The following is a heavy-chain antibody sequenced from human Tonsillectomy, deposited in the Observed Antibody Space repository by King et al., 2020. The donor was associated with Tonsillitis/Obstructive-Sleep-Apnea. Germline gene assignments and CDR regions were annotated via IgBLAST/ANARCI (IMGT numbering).Heavy chain of an antibody. J-gene: IGHJ3*02. D-gene: IGHD1-14*01. Sequence: QLVQSGAEVKKPGESLKISCKGSGYSFSNYWIGWVRQMPGKGLEWMGIIYPGDSDTRYSPSFQGQVTISADKSISTPYLQWSSLKAPDTAMYYCARHSLPPGRNDAFDIWGQGTMVTVSS. CDR2: IYPGDSDT. CDR1: GYSFSNYW. V-gene: IGHV5-51*01. CDR3: ARHSLPPGRNDAFDI.